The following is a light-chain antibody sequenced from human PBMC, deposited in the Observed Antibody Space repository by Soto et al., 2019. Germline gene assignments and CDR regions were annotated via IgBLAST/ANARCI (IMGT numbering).Light chain of an antibody. Sequence: DIQLTQSPSILSASVGDRVTITCRASQGIFSYLAWYQQKPGKAPKLLIHGASTLQSGVPSRFSGSGSGTVFTLTISSLQPEDFATYYCQQLKSYTIGQGTRLEIK. CDR3: QQLKSYT. CDR1: QGIFSY. V-gene: IGKV1-9*01. CDR2: GAS. J-gene: IGKJ5*01.